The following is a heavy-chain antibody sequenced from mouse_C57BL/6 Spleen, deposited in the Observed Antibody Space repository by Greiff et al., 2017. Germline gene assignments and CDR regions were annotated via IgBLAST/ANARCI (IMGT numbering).Heavy chain of an antibody. Sequence: EVKVEESGGGLVKPGGSLKLSCAASGFTFSSYAMSWVRQTPEKRLEWVATISDGGSYTYYPDNVKGRFTISRDNAKNNLYLQMSHLKSEDTAMYYCARDGGNYGDYYAMDYWGQGTSVTVSS. CDR2: ISDGGSYT. V-gene: IGHV5-4*01. D-gene: IGHD2-1*01. J-gene: IGHJ4*01. CDR1: GFTFSSYA. CDR3: ARDGGNYGDYYAMDY.